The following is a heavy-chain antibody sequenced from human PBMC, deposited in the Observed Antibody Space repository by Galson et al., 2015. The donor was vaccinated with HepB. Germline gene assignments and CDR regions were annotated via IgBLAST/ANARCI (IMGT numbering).Heavy chain of an antibody. CDR1: GFTFSSYS. V-gene: IGHV3-21*01. CDR2: ISSSSSYI. CDR3: ANSGSPQV. Sequence: SLRLSCAASGFTFSSYSMNWVRQAPGKGLEWVSSISSSSSYIYYADSVKGRFTISRDSAKNPLYLQMNSLRAEDTAVYYCANSGSPQVWGQGTLVTVSS. J-gene: IGHJ4*02. D-gene: IGHD1-26*01.